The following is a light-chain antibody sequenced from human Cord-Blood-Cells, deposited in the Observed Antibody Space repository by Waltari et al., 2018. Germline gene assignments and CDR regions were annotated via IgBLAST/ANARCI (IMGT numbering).Light chain of an antibody. V-gene: IGKV3-15*01. CDR1: QSVSSN. J-gene: IGKJ1*01. Sequence: EIVMTQSPATLSVSPGERATLSCRASQSVSSNLAWYQQKPGQAPRLLIYGASTGATGIPARFSGGGSGTEFTLTISSLQSEDFAVYYCQQYNNWAPTWTFGQGTKVEIK. CDR3: QQYNNWAPTWT. CDR2: GAS.